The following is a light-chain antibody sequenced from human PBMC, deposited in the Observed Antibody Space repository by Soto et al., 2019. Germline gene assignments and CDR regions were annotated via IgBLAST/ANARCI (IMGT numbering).Light chain of an antibody. CDR2: DAS. Sequence: EIVLTQSPATLSLSPGERATLSCRASQSVSSYVAWYQQKPGQAPRLLIYDASNRAAGTPARFSGSGSGTDFTLTISSLEPEDFAVYCCQQRSHWPTFGPGTKVDIK. CDR1: QSVSSY. CDR3: QQRSHWPT. J-gene: IGKJ3*01. V-gene: IGKV3-11*01.